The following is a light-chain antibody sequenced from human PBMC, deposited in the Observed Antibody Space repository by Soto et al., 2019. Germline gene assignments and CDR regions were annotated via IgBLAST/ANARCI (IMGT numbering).Light chain of an antibody. V-gene: IGLV1-40*01. J-gene: IGLJ1*01. Sequence: QSVLTQPPSVSGAPGQRVTISCTGSGSNIGAGYDVHWYQQLPGTAPKLLIYGNSNRPSGVPDRFSGSKSGTSASLAITGLQAEDEADYYCQSYDSSLSFYVFGTGTKLTVL. CDR3: QSYDSSLSFYV. CDR2: GNS. CDR1: GSNIGAGYD.